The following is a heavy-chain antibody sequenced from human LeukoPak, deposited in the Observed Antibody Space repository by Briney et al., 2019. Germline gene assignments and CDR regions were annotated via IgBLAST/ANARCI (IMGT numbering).Heavy chain of an antibody. D-gene: IGHD6-13*01. J-gene: IGHJ6*03. Sequence: SVKVSCKASGFTFTSSAMQWVRQARGQRLEWIGWIVVGSGNTNYAQKFQERVTITRDMSTSTAYMELSSLRSEDTAVYYCAAGVAAAGTVPIYYYCMDVWGKGTTVTVSS. V-gene: IGHV1-58*02. CDR2: IVVGSGNT. CDR3: AAGVAAAGTVPIYYYCMDV. CDR1: GFTFTSSA.